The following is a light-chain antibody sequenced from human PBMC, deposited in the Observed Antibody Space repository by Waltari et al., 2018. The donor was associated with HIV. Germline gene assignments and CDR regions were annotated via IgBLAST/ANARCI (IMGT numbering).Light chain of an antibody. CDR3: QQSYSSPLS. CDR2: AAS. CDR1: QTIGTS. J-gene: IGKJ3*01. Sequence: DIQLTQSPSSLSASVGDRVTIACRASQTIGTSLNWYQQKPGKAPKLLISAASSLQSGVPSRFSGSAAGTDFTLISSLQPEDYATYYCQQSYSSPLSFGPGTKVDVK. V-gene: IGKV1-39*01.